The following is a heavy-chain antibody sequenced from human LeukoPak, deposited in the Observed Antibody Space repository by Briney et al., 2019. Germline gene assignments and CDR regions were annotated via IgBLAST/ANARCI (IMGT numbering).Heavy chain of an antibody. CDR2: ISSSSSYI. CDR1: GFTFSTFT. J-gene: IGHJ4*02. Sequence: GGSLRLSCVVSGFTFSTFTMNWVRQAPGKGLEWVSCISSSSSYIYYADSVKGRFTISRDNAKNSLYLQMDSLRAEDTAVYYCARETVGIDYWGQGTLVTVSS. D-gene: IGHD4-23*01. CDR3: ARETVGIDY. V-gene: IGHV3-21*01.